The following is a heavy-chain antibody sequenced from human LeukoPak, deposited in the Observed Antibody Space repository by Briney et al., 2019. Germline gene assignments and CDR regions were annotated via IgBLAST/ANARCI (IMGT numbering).Heavy chain of an antibody. D-gene: IGHD5-18*01. V-gene: IGHV3-21*01. J-gene: IGHJ5*02. Sequence: GGSLRLSCAASGFTFSNHWMHWVRQAPGKGLEWVSSISSSSSYIYYADSVKGRFTISRDNAKNSLYLQMNSLRAEDTAVYYCARDLYSYGYVNWFDPWGQGTLVTVSS. CDR2: ISSSSSYI. CDR1: GFTFSNHW. CDR3: ARDLYSYGYVNWFDP.